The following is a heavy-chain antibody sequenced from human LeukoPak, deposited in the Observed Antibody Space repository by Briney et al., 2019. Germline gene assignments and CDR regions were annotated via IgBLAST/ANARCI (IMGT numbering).Heavy chain of an antibody. CDR1: GYTFTSYY. V-gene: IGHV1-46*01. CDR3: ARSTTSGWYTS. D-gene: IGHD6-19*01. Sequence: ASVKVSCKASGYTFTSYYMHWVRQAPGQGLEWMGIINPSGGSTSYAQKFQGRVTMTRDTSTSTAYMELSSLRSEDTAVYYCARSTTSGWYTSWGQGTLVTVSS. CDR2: INPSGGST. J-gene: IGHJ4*02.